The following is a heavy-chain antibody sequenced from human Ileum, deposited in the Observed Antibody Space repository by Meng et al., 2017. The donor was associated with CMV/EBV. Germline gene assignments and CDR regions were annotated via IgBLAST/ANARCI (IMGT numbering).Heavy chain of an antibody. D-gene: IGHD6-6*01. V-gene: IGHV3-43D*03. CDR1: GFTFKDYA. CDR2: INWDDGDT. J-gene: IGHJ6*02. CDR3: ARAVAARPGYYYGLDA. Sequence: GGSLRLSCAASGFTFKDYAMNWVRQAPGKGLEWVSFINWDDGDTHYADSVKGRFTISSDNSKNSLYLQMNSLRAEDTALYHCARAVAARPGYYYGLDAWGQGTTVTVSS.